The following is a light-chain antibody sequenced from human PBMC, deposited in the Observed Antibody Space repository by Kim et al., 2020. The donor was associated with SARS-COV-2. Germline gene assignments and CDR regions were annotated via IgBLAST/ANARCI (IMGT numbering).Light chain of an antibody. CDR3: QKYNTAPWT. J-gene: IGKJ1*01. V-gene: IGKV1-27*01. CDR2: AAS. CDR1: QDIANS. Sequence: ASVGDRVTTPCRASQDIANSLAWYQQKPGTVPKLLIYAASTLQSGVPSRFSGSGSGTEFTLTIGSLQTEDVATYYCQKYNTAPWTFGPGTKVDIK.